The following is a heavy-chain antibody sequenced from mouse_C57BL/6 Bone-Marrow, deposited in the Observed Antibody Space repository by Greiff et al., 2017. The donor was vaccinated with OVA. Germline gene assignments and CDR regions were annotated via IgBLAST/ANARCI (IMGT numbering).Heavy chain of an antibody. CDR1: GFTFSSYT. D-gene: IGHD2-4*01. J-gene: IGHJ4*01. CDR3: ARHMDDYDDQGDYAMDY. V-gene: IGHV5-9*01. CDR2: ISGGGGNT. Sequence: VQLKQSGGGLVKPGGSLKLSCAASGFTFSSYTMSWVRQTPEKRLEWVATISGGGGNTYYPDSVKGRFTISRDNAKNTLYLQMSSLRSEDTALYYCARHMDDYDDQGDYAMDYWGQGTSVTVSS.